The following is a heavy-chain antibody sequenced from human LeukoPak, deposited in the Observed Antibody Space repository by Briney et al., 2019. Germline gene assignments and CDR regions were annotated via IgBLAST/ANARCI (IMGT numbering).Heavy chain of an antibody. D-gene: IGHD2-2*02. CDR3: ARARNYCESTTCYNHFDD. CDR2: IIPIFSTT. J-gene: IGHJ4*02. V-gene: IGHV1-69*06. CDR1: GGSFNTHG. Sequence: SVKVSCKASGGSFNTHGISWVRQAPGQGLEWMGRIIPIFSTTTYAQKFQGRVTITADKSTSTAYMEVSSLRSEDTAVYYCARARNYCESTTCYNHFDDWGQGTLVTASS.